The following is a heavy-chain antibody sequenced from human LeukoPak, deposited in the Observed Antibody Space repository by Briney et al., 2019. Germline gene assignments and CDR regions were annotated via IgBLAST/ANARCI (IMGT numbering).Heavy chain of an antibody. Sequence: SQTLSLTCTVSGGSISSGSYYWSWLRQPAGKGLEWIGRIYTSGSTNYNPSLKSRVTISVDTSKNQFSLKLSSVTAADTAVYYCARDRGVVPAAIPWFDPWGQGTLVTVSS. V-gene: IGHV4-61*02. D-gene: IGHD2-2*01. CDR2: IYTSGST. CDR3: ARDRGVVPAAIPWFDP. CDR1: GGSISSGSYY. J-gene: IGHJ5*02.